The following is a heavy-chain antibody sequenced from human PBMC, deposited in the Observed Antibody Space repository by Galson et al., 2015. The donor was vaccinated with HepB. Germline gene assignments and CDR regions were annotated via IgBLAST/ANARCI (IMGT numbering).Heavy chain of an antibody. CDR1: GFTFSSYW. J-gene: IGHJ2*01. CDR2: IKQDGSEK. D-gene: IGHD3/OR15-3a*01. CDR3: ARDSGRRKDWLSPNWYFDL. V-gene: IGHV3-7*01. Sequence: SLRLSCAASGFTFSSYWMSWVRQAPGKGLEWVANIKQDGSEKYYVDSVKGRFTISRDNAKNSLYLQMNSLRAEDTAVYYCARDSGRRKDWLSPNWYFDLWGRGTLVTVSS.